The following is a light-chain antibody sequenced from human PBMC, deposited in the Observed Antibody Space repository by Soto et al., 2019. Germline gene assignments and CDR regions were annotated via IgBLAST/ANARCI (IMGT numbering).Light chain of an antibody. CDR3: SSHGGSNNFYV. CDR2: EVS. CDR1: SSDVDAYNY. Sequence: QSVLTQPPSASGSPGQSVTISCTGTSSDVDAYNYVSWYQQHPGKAPKLMIYEVSKRPSGVPDRFSASKSGNTASLTVSGLQAEDEADYYCSSHGGSNNFYVFGTGTKVTVL. V-gene: IGLV2-8*01. J-gene: IGLJ1*01.